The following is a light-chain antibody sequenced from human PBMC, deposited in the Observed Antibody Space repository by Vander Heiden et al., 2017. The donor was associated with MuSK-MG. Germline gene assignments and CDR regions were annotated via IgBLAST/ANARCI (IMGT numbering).Light chain of an antibody. CDR2: DIS. V-gene: IGLV2-14*01. CDR3: SSYTSSSTLV. J-gene: IGLJ2*01. CDR1: SSDVGGYNY. Sequence: QSALTHPASWSFSPGQSLTISCTGTSSDVGGYNYVSWYQQHPGKAPKLMIYDISDRPSGASDRFSGSKSGNTASLTISGLQAEDEDDYYGSSYTSSSTLVFGGGTKVTVL.